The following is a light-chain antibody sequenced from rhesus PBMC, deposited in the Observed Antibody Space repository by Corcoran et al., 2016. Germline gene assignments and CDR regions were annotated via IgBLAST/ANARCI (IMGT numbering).Light chain of an antibody. CDR1: QSVIPY. Sequence: QVILTQSPATLSLSPGERATLSCRASQSVIPYLAWYQQKPGHAPTLLTYGASSRAPGIPDRFSGSGSRTEFTLTISSLEPEDFAVYYCQKCSSSPLTFGGGTRVELK. V-gene: IGKV3-53*02. CDR3: QKCSSSPLT. CDR2: GAS. J-gene: IGKJ4*01.